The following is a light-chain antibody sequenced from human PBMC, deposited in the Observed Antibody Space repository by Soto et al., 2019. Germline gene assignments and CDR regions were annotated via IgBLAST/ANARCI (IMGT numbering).Light chain of an antibody. J-gene: IGKJ2*01. CDR1: QSVTSSY. CDR3: QHYYNSRRYT. Sequence: EIVLTQSPGTLSLSPGERATLSCRASQSVTSSYLAWYQQRPGQAPRLLIYATSSRATCIPDRFSGSGSGTDFVLTISRLEPEDFVVYYCQHYYNSRRYTFGQGTKLEIK. V-gene: IGKV3-20*01. CDR2: ATS.